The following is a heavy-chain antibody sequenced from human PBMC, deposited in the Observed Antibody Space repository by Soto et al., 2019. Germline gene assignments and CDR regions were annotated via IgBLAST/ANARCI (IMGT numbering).Heavy chain of an antibody. CDR3: ARGSGADAFDI. CDR2: IIPVIDTA. J-gene: IGHJ3*02. V-gene: IGHV1-69*06. D-gene: IGHD7-27*01. Sequence: SVKVSCKVSGGTFYIRWLRQAPGQGLEWMGGIIPVIDTANYARKFQGRVVISADRATNIVYMEMMRQTLEDTAVYYCARGSGADAFDIWGQGTMVTVSS. CDR1: GGTFY.